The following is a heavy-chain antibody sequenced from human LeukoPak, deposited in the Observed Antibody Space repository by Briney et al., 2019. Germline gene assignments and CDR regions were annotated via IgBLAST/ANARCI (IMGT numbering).Heavy chain of an antibody. V-gene: IGHV4-39*07. Sequence: PSETLSLTCTVSGGSISSSTYYWGWIRQPPGKGLEWIGSIYHSGSTYYNPSLKSRVTISVDTSKNQFSLKLNSVTAADTAVYYCARAGLWGSYYYYYMDVWGKGTTVTISS. CDR1: GGSISSSTYY. CDR3: ARAGLWGSYYYYYMDV. D-gene: IGHD7-27*01. J-gene: IGHJ6*03. CDR2: IYHSGST.